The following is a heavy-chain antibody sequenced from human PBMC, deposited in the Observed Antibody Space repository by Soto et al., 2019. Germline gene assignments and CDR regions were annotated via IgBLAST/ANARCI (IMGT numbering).Heavy chain of an antibody. D-gene: IGHD6-13*01. Sequence: QLQLQESGPGLVKPSETLSLTCTVSGRSISSSSYYWGWIRQPPGKGLEWIGSIYYSGSTYYNPSLKSRVTISGETSNNRFTLKRNYVTAADTAVYYCARLDLGKAAADPFQFDYWGQGTLVTVSS. CDR1: GRSISSSSYY. CDR3: ARLDLGKAAADPFQFDY. V-gene: IGHV4-39*01. CDR2: IYYSGST. J-gene: IGHJ4*02.